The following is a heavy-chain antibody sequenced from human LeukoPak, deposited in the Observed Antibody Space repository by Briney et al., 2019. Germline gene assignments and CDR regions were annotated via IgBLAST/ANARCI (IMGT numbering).Heavy chain of an antibody. V-gene: IGHV3-30-3*01. D-gene: IGHD6-19*01. Sequence: GGSLRLSCAASGFTFSSYAMHWVRQAPGKGLEWVAVISYDGSNKYYADSVKGRFTISRDNSKNTLYLQMNSLRAEDTAVYYCARDLSRGGWYFDYWGQGTLVTVSS. J-gene: IGHJ4*02. CDR2: ISYDGSNK. CDR3: ARDLSRGGWYFDY. CDR1: GFTFSSYA.